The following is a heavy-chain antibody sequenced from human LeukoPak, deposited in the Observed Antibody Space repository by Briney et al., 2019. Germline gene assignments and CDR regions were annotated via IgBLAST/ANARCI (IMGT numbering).Heavy chain of an antibody. V-gene: IGHV1-8*01. CDR3: ARDIVVVPAAIEANQKYYYYYGMDV. D-gene: IGHD2-2*01. J-gene: IGHJ6*02. CDR2: MNPNSGNT. CDR1: GYTFTSYD. Sequence: ASVKVSCKASGYTFTSYDMNWVRQATGQGLEWMGWMNPNSGNTGYAQKFQGRVTMTRNTSISTAYMELSSLRSEDTAVYYCARDIVVVPAAIEANQKYYYYYGMDVWGQGTTVTVSS.